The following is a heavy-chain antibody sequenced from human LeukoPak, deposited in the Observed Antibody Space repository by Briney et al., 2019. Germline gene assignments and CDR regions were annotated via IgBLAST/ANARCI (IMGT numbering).Heavy chain of an antibody. CDR2: IYYSVST. CDR3: ARAFGADFWSGPYFDY. D-gene: IGHD3-3*01. Sequence: SETLSLTCTVSGGSISSGDYYWSWIRQPPGKGLEWIGYIYYSVSTYYNPSLKSRVTISVDTSKNQFSLKLSSVTAADTAVYYCARAFGADFWSGPYFDYWGQGTLVTVSS. V-gene: IGHV4-30-4*08. J-gene: IGHJ4*02. CDR1: GGSISSGDYY.